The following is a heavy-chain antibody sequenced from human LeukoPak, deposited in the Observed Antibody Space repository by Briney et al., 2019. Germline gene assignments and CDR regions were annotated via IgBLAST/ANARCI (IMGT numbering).Heavy chain of an antibody. J-gene: IGHJ2*01. V-gene: IGHV4-61*02. Sequence: SETLSLTCTVSGGSISSGSYYWSWLRQPAGKGLEWIGRIYTSGSTNYNPSLKSRVTISVDTSKNQFSLKLSSVTAADTAVYYCAREKYYYDSSGYSPYWYFDLWGRGTLVTVSS. D-gene: IGHD3-22*01. CDR2: IYTSGST. CDR3: AREKYYYDSSGYSPYWYFDL. CDR1: GGSISSGSYY.